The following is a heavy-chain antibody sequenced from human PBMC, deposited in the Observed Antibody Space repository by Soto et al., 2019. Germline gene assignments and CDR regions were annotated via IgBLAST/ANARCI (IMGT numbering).Heavy chain of an antibody. D-gene: IGHD3-16*02. CDR3: TRGIGGIIVGAFRR. CDR1: GFTFSRYS. J-gene: IGHJ4*02. V-gene: IGHV3-21*01. Sequence: GGSLRLSCAASGFTFSRYSMNWVRQAPGKGLEWVSSTGTRSDIYYAESVKGRFTISRDTAKNTVYLQMNSLRVEDTAVYYCTRGIGGIIVGAFRRWGLGTLVTVSS. CDR2: TGTRSDI.